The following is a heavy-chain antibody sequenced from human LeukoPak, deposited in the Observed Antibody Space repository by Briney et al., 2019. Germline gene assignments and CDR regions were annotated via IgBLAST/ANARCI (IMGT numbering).Heavy chain of an antibody. V-gene: IGHV3-23*01. D-gene: IGHD1-7*01. Sequence: GGSLRLSCAASGFTFSSYAMSWVRQAPGKGLEWVSSIIGSGGSTYYADSVKGRFTISRDNSNNTLYLQMNSLRAEDTAVYYCAKRRGLELLYYYYMDVWGKGTTVTVSS. J-gene: IGHJ6*03. CDR3: AKRRGLELLYYYYMDV. CDR1: GFTFSSYA. CDR2: IIGSGGST.